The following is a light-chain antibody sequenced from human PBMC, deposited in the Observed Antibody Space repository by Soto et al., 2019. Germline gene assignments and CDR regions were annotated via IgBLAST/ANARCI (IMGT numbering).Light chain of an antibody. CDR1: SGHSSYT. V-gene: IGLV4-69*01. CDR2: LDSDGSH. CDR3: QTWATGPDWV. Sequence: QLVLTQSPSASASLGASVNLTCTLTSGHSSYTIVWHQQQPDKGPRFLMNLDSDGSHYKGDGIPDRFSGSSSGLERYLTISSLQSEDEADYYCQTWATGPDWVFGGGTKLTVL. J-gene: IGLJ3*02.